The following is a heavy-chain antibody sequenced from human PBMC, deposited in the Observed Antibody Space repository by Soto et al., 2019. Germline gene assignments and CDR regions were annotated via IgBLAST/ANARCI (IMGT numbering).Heavy chain of an antibody. J-gene: IGHJ4*02. D-gene: IGHD6-13*01. CDR3: ARSRLYRCSCPFDY. V-gene: IGHV1-69*02. CDR2: IIPILGIA. Sequence: QVQLVQSGAEVKKPGSSVKVSCKASGGTFSSYTISWVRQAPGQGLEWMGRIIPILGIANYAQKFQGRVTVPADKSTSTAYLGLSSLRSEDTAVYYCARSRLYRCSCPFDYWGQGPLVTVSS. CDR1: GGTFSSYT.